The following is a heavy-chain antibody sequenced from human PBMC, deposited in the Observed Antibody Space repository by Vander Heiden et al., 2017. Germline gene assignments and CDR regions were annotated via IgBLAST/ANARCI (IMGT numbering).Heavy chain of an antibody. CDR2: ISYDGSNK. J-gene: IGHJ6*02. CDR1: GFTFSIYG. Sequence: QVQLVESGGGVVQPGRSLRLSCAASGFTFSIYGMHWVRQAPGKGLEWVAVISYDGSNKYYADSVKGRGTISRDNSKNTLYLQMNSLRAEETAVYYCAKDLIYYVAGSYFPYSMDVWGQGTTVTVYS. CDR3: AKDLIYYVAGSYFPYSMDV. D-gene: IGHD3-10*01. V-gene: IGHV3-30*18.